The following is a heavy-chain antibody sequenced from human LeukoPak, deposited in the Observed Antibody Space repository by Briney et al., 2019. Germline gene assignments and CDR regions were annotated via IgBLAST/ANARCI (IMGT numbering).Heavy chain of an antibody. Sequence: HAGGSLRLSCAASGFTFSSYAMNWVRQAPGKGLEWVSGISGSGGSTYYADSVKGRFTISRDNSKNTLYLQMNSLRAEDTAVYYCARDPKSVRGRVDYWGQGTLVTVSS. V-gene: IGHV3-23*01. CDR3: ARDPKSVRGRVDY. J-gene: IGHJ4*02. CDR2: ISGSGGST. D-gene: IGHD1-26*01. CDR1: GFTFSSYA.